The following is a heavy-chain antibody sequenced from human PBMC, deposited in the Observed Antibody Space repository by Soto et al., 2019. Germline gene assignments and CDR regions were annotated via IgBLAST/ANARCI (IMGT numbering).Heavy chain of an antibody. J-gene: IGHJ2*01. Sequence: GASVKVSCKASGGTFSSYAISWVRQAPGQGLEWMGGIIPIFGTANYAQKFQGRVTITADESTSTAYMELSSLRSEDTALYYCARDLSTVVTPEYFDLWGRGTLVTVSS. CDR1: GGTFSSYA. CDR2: IIPIFGTA. D-gene: IGHD4-17*01. V-gene: IGHV1-69*13. CDR3: ARDLSTVVTPEYFDL.